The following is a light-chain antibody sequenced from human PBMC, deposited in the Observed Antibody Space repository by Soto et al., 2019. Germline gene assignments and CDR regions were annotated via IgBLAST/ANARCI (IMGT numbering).Light chain of an antibody. CDR1: QTISSW. V-gene: IGKV1-5*03. CDR3: QRYNNYFGA. J-gene: IGKJ1*01. CDR2: KAS. Sequence: DIQMTQSPSTLSGSVGDRVTITCRASQTISSWLAWYQQKPGKAPKLLILKASSLESGVPSRFSGSGSGTEFTLTIGSLQPDDLATYYCQRYNNYFGACGQGTKVDIK.